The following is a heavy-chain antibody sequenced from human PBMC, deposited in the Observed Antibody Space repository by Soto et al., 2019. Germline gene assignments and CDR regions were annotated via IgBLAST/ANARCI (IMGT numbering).Heavy chain of an antibody. D-gene: IGHD2-21*01. J-gene: IGHJ4*02. CDR3: AYGAIGPDY. CDR1: GFSLSSSGVG. V-gene: IGHV2-5*02. Sequence: QITLKESGTTLGKPTQTLTLTCTFSGFSLSSSGVGVGWISQPPGKGLEWLALVYWDDAKRYSPSLKSRLTITNDSSKNQVVLELTNMGPVYTATYYCAYGAIGPDYWGQGTLGTVSS. CDR2: VYWDDAK.